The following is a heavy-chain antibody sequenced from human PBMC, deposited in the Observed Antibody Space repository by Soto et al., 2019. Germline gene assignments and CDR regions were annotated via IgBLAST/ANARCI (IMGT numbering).Heavy chain of an antibody. CDR3: ARQGKGKSIAARPIDY. D-gene: IGHD6-6*01. Sequence: SETLSLTCTVSGGSISSGGYYWSWIRQHPGKGLEWIGYIYYSGSTYYNPSLKSRVTISVDTSKNQFSLKLSSVTAADTAVYYCARQGKGKSIAARPIDYWGQGTLGTV. CDR1: GGSISSGGYY. J-gene: IGHJ4*02. V-gene: IGHV4-31*03. CDR2: IYYSGST.